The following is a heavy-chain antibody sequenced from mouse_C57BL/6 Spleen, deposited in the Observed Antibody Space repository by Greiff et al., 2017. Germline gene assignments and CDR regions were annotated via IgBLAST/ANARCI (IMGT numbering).Heavy chain of an antibody. D-gene: IGHD1-1*01. J-gene: IGHJ4*01. CDR2: IYPGDGDT. Sequence: QVQLQQSGPELVKPGASVTISCKASGYAFSSSWMNWVKQRPGKGLEWIGRIYPGDGDTNYNGKFKGKATLTADTSSSTAYMQLSSLTSEDSAVYFCAIGSSYVGGAMDYWGQGTSVTVSS. V-gene: IGHV1-82*01. CDR1: GYAFSSSW. CDR3: AIGSSYVGGAMDY.